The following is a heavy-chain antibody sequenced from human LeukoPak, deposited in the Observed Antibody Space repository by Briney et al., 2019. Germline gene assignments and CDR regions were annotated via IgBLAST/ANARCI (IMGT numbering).Heavy chain of an antibody. CDR1: GGSISSSNW. D-gene: IGHD3-10*01. CDR3: ARDTGGRGRLDAFDI. J-gene: IGHJ3*02. Sequence: SETLSLTCAVSGGSISSSNWWIWVRQPPGKGLEWIGEVYHTGSTNYNPSLKSRVTISVDKSKNQFSLKLSSVTAADTAMYYCARDTGGRGRLDAFDIWGQGTMVTVSS. CDR2: VYHTGST. V-gene: IGHV4-4*02.